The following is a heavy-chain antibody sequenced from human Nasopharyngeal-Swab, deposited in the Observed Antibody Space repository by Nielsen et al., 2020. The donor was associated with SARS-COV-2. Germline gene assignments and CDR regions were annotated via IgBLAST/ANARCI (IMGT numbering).Heavy chain of an antibody. V-gene: IGHV4-34*01. CDR3: ARGLTRYRYNWNSRGGMDV. J-gene: IGHJ6*03. D-gene: IGHD1-7*01. CDR1: GGSFSGYY. CDR2: INHSGST. Sequence: SETLSLTCAVYGGSFSGYYGSWIRHPQGKGLEWIGEINHSGSTNYNPSLKSRVTISVDTSKNQFSLKLSSVTAADTAVYYCARGLTRYRYNWNSRGGMDVWGKGTTVTVSS.